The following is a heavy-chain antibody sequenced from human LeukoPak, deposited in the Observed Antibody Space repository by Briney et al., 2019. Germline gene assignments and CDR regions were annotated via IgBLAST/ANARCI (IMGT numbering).Heavy chain of an antibody. CDR2: ISAYNGNT. CDR1: GYTFTSYG. D-gene: IGHD6-19*01. CDR3: ARARNQWLVQSFDY. V-gene: IGHV1-18*01. J-gene: IGHJ4*02. Sequence: GASVKVSCKASGYTFTSYGISWVRQPPGQGLEWMGWISAYNGNTNYAQKLQGRVTMTTDTSTTTAYMEQRSLRSDDTAVYYCARARNQWLVQSFDYWGQGTLVTVSS.